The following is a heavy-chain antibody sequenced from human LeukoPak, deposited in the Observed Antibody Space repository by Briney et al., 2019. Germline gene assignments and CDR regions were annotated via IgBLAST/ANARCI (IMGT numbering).Heavy chain of an antibody. CDR3: ASGRWNYFDY. J-gene: IGHJ4*02. Sequence: KASETLSLTCAVYGGSFSGYYWSWIRQPPGKGLEWIGEINHSGSTNYNPSLKSRVTISVDTSKNQFSLKLSSVTAADTAVYYCASGRWNYFDYGGQGTLVTVSS. CDR1: GGSFSGYY. V-gene: IGHV4-34*01. CDR2: INHSGST. D-gene: IGHD4-23*01.